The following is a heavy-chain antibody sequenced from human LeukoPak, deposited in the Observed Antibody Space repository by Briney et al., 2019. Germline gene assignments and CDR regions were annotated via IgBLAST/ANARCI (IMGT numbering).Heavy chain of an antibody. Sequence: SQTLSLTCDISGDSVSSNSAAWNWIRQSPLRGLEWLARTYYRSKWYNDYAVSVKSRITINPDTSKNQFSLQLNSVTPEDTAVYYCARGRLQLSPVFDYWGQGTLVTVSS. CDR1: GDSVSSNSAA. CDR3: ARGRLQLSPVFDY. V-gene: IGHV6-1*01. CDR2: TYYRSKWYN. J-gene: IGHJ4*02. D-gene: IGHD4-11*01.